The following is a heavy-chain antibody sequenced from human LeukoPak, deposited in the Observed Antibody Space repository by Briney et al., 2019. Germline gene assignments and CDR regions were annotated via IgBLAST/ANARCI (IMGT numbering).Heavy chain of an antibody. Sequence: GGSLRLSCAASGFPFNNFAMSWLRQAPGKGLEWVSAINRDSGSTYYADSVRGRFTISRDNSKNTLYLHMSSLRAEDTAVYYCAKEPRGSSSRLIYFDYWGQGTLVTVSS. V-gene: IGHV3-23*01. J-gene: IGHJ4*02. D-gene: IGHD6-13*01. CDR3: AKEPRGSSSRLIYFDY. CDR2: INRDSGST. CDR1: GFPFNNFA.